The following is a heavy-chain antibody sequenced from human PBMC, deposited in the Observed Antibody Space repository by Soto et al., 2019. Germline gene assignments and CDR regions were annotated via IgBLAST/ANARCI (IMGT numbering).Heavy chain of an antibody. CDR1: GGTFSSYA. CDR3: AREYPMVRAKGWFDP. D-gene: IGHD3-10*01. CDR2: IIPIFGTA. Sequence: QVQLVQSGAEVKQPGASVKVSCKASGGTFSSYAISWVRQAPGQGLEWMGGIIPIFGTANYAQKFQGRVTITADESTSTDYMELSSLRSEDTAVYYCAREYPMVRAKGWFDPWGQGTLVTVSS. V-gene: IGHV1-69*12. J-gene: IGHJ5*02.